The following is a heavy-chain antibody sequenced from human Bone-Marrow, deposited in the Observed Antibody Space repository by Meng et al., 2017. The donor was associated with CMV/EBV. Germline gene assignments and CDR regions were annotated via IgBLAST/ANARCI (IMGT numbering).Heavy chain of an antibody. CDR1: GGSISSYY. CDR3: ARETSYNWNSKDNWFDP. Sequence: LRLSCTVSGGSISSYYWSWIRQPPGKGLEWIGYIYYSGSTYYNPSLKSRVTISVDTSKNQFSLKLSSVTAADTAVYYCARETSYNWNSKDNWFDPWGQGTLVTVSS. J-gene: IGHJ5*02. CDR2: IYYSGST. V-gene: IGHV4-30-4*08. D-gene: IGHD1-7*01.